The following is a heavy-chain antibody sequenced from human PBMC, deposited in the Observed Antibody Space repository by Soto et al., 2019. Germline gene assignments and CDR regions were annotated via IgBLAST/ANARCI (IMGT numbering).Heavy chain of an antibody. D-gene: IGHD2-2*01. V-gene: IGHV1-69*01. CDR3: ARSYLPASSPAASHV. J-gene: IGHJ3*01. CDR2: VIPVFGTT. CDR1: EDTFTYYA. Sequence: QVQLVQSGAEVRKPGSSVKVSCKASEDTFTYYAFTWVRQAPGQGLEWVGQVIPVFGTTNHAQKFQGRVTFTADESTSTSYMELTDLRSDATAVYFCARSYLPASSPAASHVWGQGTKVTVSS.